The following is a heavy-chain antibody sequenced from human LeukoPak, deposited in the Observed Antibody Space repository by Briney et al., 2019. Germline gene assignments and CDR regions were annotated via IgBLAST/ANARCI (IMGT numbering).Heavy chain of an antibody. J-gene: IGHJ4*02. V-gene: IGHV1-69*13. CDR2: IIPIFGTA. CDR1: GGTFSSYA. Sequence: SVKVSCKASGGTFSSYAISWVRQAPGQGLEWMGGIIPIFGTANYAQKFQGRVTITADESTSTAYMELRSLRSDDTAVYYCARDWEYYYDSSVGYWGQGTLVTVSS. D-gene: IGHD3-22*01. CDR3: ARDWEYYYDSSVGY.